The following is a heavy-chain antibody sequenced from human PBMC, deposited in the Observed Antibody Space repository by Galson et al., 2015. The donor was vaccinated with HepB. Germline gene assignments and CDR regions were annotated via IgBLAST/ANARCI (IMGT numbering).Heavy chain of an antibody. CDR3: ARDYLLSSRNWLDP. V-gene: IGHV1-18*01. CDR1: GYTFTSYG. D-gene: IGHD3-16*01. Sequence: QSGAEMKKPGASVKVSCKASGYTFTSYGISWVRQAPGQGLEWMGWISAYNGNTNYAQKLQGRVTMTADTSTRTAYMELRSLRSDDTAVYYCARDYLLSSRNWLDPWGQGTLVTVSS. J-gene: IGHJ5*02. CDR2: ISAYNGNT.